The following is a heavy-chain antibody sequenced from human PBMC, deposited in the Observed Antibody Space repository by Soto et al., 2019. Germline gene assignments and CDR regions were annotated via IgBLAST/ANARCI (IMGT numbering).Heavy chain of an antibody. CDR1: GYSFTSNW. CDR2: INPADSDI. V-gene: IGHV5-51*01. D-gene: IGHD3-16*01. Sequence: GESLKISCQGSGYSFTSNWIGWVRQMPGKGLEWMGIINPADSDIKYSPSFQGQVTISADKSIGTAYLQWSSLKASDNAMYYCARHKRDDDSGKIDCWGQGPLATAS. J-gene: IGHJ4*02. CDR3: ARHKRDDDSGKIDC.